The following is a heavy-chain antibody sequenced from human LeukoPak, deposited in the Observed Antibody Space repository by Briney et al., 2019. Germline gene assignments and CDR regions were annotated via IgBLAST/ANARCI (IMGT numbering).Heavy chain of an antibody. CDR1: GFTFCTHT. CDR2: LWGNNKNI. CDR3: AKDLKPDSGYDVDH. Sequence: GGSLRLSCAASGFTFCTHTMSWVRQAPGKGLEWVSALWGNNKNIYYADSVKGRFTISRDNSGNMVYLQMSDLRVEDTAVYYCAKDLKPDSGYDVDHWGQGTLVTVSS. J-gene: IGHJ4*02. V-gene: IGHV3-23*01. D-gene: IGHD5-12*01.